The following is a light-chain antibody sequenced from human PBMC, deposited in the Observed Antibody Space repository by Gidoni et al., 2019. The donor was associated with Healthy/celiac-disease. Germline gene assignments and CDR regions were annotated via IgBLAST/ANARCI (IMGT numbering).Light chain of an antibody. Sequence: EIVLTQSPATLSLSPGERATLSCRASQSVSSYLAWYQQKPSQAPRLLIYDASSGSGTDFTLTISSLEPEDFAVYYCQQRSNWPPAFGGGTKVEIK. J-gene: IGKJ4*01. CDR1: QSVSSY. CDR2: DAS. V-gene: IGKV3-11*01. CDR3: QQRSNWPPA.